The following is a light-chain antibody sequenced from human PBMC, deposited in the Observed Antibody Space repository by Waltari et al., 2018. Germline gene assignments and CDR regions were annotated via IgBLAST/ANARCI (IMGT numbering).Light chain of an antibody. Sequence: DIQMTQSPSTLSPSVGDRVTITCRARQSIGISLAWFQQKPGKAPTVVIYAASSFESGVPSRCSGSCSGEEFSLTISRLPPDDFATYYRQQCNSYLLTFGGGTKVEIK. CDR1: QSIGIS. V-gene: IGKV1-5*03. J-gene: IGKJ4*01. CDR2: AAS. CDR3: QQCNSYLLT.